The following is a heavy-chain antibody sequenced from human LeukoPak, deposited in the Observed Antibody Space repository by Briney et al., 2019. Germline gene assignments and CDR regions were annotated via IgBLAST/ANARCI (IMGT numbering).Heavy chain of an antibody. J-gene: IGHJ6*03. V-gene: IGHV4-34*01. CDR3: AIVSVYAMYYYYYYMDV. CDR1: GGSFSGYY. CDR2: INHSGST. Sequence: SETLSLTCVVYGGSFSGYYWSWIRQPPGKGLEWIGEINHSGSTNYNPSLKSRVTISVDTSKNRFSLKLSSVTAADTAVYYCAIVSVYAMYYYYYYMDVRGKGTTVTVSS. D-gene: IGHD2-8*01.